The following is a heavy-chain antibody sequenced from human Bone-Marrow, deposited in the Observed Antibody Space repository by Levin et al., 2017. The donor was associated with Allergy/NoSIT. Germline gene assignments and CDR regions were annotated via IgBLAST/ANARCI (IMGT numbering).Heavy chain of an antibody. V-gene: IGHV4-61*01. CDR3: ASGPFSGRYYLPLDQ. CDR2: MYYTGTS. Sequence: GSLRLSCSVSGASVSSAYYYWNWIRQPPGKSLEWIGYMYYTGTSSYNPSLKSRVTISVDTSKNQFSLQLSSVTAADTAVYYCASGPFSGRYYLPLDQWGQGTPVPVSS. J-gene: IGHJ4*02. CDR1: GASVSSAYYY. D-gene: IGHD1-26*01.